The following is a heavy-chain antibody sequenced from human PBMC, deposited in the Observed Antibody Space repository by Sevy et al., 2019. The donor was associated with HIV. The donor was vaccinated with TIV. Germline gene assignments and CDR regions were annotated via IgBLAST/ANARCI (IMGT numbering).Heavy chain of an antibody. CDR1: EISFSDYY. Sequence: GGSLRLSCAASEISFSDYYMSWIRQTPGKGLEWISYISSGGSIIYYADSVKGPFTISRDNAKNSLYLQMNSLRAEDTAVYYCTRVRYNYGSYYFDYWGQGTLVTVSS. V-gene: IGHV3-11*01. D-gene: IGHD1-1*01. J-gene: IGHJ4*02. CDR3: TRVRYNYGSYYFDY. CDR2: ISSGGSII.